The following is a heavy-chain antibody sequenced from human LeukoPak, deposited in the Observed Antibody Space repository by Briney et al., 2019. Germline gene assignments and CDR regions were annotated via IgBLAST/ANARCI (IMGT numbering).Heavy chain of an antibody. CDR1: GFTFSNYA. D-gene: IGHD4-17*01. CDR2: LSGSGGST. J-gene: IGHJ4*02. Sequence: GGSLRLSCAASGFTFSNYAMSWVRQAPGKGLEWVSGLSGSGGSTYYADSVKGRFTISRDNSKNTLYLQMHSLRVEDTAVYYCAKDGVTTVIPCYFDYWDRGTLVTVSS. V-gene: IGHV3-23*01. CDR3: AKDGVTTVIPCYFDY.